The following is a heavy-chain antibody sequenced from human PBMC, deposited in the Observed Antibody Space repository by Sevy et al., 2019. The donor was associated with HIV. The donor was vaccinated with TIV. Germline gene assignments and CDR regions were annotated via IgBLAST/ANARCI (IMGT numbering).Heavy chain of an antibody. V-gene: IGHV3-33*01. Sequence: GGSLRLSCAASGFTLSNYGMHWDRQAPGKGLEWVAVIWYDGSNKYYAHSVKGRFTISRDISKNTLYLQMNSLRAEDTAVYYCARDRTGECDYWGQGTLVTVSS. D-gene: IGHD7-27*01. CDR2: IWYDGSNK. CDR3: ARDRTGECDY. J-gene: IGHJ4*02. CDR1: GFTLSNYG.